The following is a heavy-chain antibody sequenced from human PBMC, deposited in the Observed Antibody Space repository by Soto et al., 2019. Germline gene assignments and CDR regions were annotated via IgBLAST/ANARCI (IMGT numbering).Heavy chain of an antibody. V-gene: IGHV4-28*01. CDR2: IYYSGST. CDR1: GYSISSSNC. Sequence: SETLSLTXAVSGYSISSSNCWGWIRQPPGKGLEWIGNIYYSGSTYYNPSIKSRVTMSVDTSKNQFSLKLSSVTAVDTAVYYCARSHFWSGYYGWYFDLWGRGTLVTVSS. CDR3: ARSHFWSGYYGWYFDL. D-gene: IGHD3-3*02. J-gene: IGHJ2*01.